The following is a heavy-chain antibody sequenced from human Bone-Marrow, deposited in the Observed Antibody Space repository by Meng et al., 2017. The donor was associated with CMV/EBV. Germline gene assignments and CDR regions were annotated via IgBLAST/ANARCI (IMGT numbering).Heavy chain of an antibody. Sequence: SETLSLTCTVSGGSISSYYWSWIRQPAGKGLEWIGRIYTSGSTNYNPSLKSRVTMSVDTSKNQFSLKLNSVTAADTAVYYCARGPSRITIFVYYYGMDVWGQGTTVTVSS. CDR1: GGSISSYY. D-gene: IGHD3-3*01. CDR2: IYTSGST. CDR3: ARGPSRITIFVYYYGMDV. V-gene: IGHV4-4*07. J-gene: IGHJ6*02.